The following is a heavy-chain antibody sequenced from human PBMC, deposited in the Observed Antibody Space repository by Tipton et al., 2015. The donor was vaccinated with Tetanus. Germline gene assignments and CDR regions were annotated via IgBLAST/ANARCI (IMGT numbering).Heavy chain of an antibody. J-gene: IGHJ4*02. CDR1: GYTFTGYY. CDR2: INPNSGGT. D-gene: IGHD3-22*01. Sequence: QVQLVQSEAEVKKPGASVEVSCKASGYTFTGYYMHWVRQAPGQALEWTGWINPNSGGTNYAQKFQGRVTMTRDTSISTAYMELSRLGSDDTAVYYCAREEVVVTDNFDYWGQGTLVTVSS. CDR3: AREEVVVTDNFDY. V-gene: IGHV1-2*02.